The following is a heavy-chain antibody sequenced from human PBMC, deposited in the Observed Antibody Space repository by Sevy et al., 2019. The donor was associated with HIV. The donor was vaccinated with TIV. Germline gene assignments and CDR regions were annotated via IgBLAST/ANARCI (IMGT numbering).Heavy chain of an antibody. D-gene: IGHD2-2*02. CDR2: ISDSADST. V-gene: IGHV3-23*01. Sequence: GSLRLSCTASGFSFSDYAMSWVRQAPGKGLEWVSIISDSADSTYYADSVRGRFTISRDNSKNTLFLQMNSLRAEDKAVYFCSRSPMMEARYTYYFDYWGPGTLVTVSS. CDR1: GFSFSDYA. J-gene: IGHJ4*02. CDR3: SRSPMMEARYTYYFDY.